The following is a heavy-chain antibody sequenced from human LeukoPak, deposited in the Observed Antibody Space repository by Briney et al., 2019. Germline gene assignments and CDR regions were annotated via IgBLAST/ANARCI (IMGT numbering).Heavy chain of an antibody. CDR1: GGSISNYY. J-gene: IGHJ4*02. CDR2: IYTSGST. Sequence: TSSETLSLTCTVSGGSISNYYWSWIRQPVGKGLEWIGRIYTSGSTNYNASLKSRVTMSVDTSKNQFSLKLSSVTAADTAVYYCARDSHLPYCGGDCYPDHWGQGTLVTVSS. V-gene: IGHV4-4*07. CDR3: ARDSHLPYCGGDCYPDH. D-gene: IGHD2-21*02.